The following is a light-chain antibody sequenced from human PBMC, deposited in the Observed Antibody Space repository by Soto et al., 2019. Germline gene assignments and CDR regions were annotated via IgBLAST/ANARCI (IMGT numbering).Light chain of an antibody. Sequence: DIQMTQSPSTLSASVGDRVTITCRASQSISSWLAWYQQKPGKAPKLLIYDASSLESGVPSRFSGSGSGTEFTLTISSLQPDDFATYYCQQYNSYSPLITFGPGTRLEIK. J-gene: IGKJ5*01. CDR2: DAS. V-gene: IGKV1-5*01. CDR3: QQYNSYSPLIT. CDR1: QSISSW.